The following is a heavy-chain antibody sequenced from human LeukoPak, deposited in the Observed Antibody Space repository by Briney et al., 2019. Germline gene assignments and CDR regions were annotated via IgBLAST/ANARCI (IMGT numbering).Heavy chain of an antibody. CDR2: INTDGSST. V-gene: IGHV3-74*01. CDR1: GFIFSSYW. D-gene: IGHD2-2*03. J-gene: IGHJ4*02. Sequence: GGSLRLSCATSGFIFSSYWMHWVRHAPGKGLAWVSRINTDGSSTSYSDSVKGRFTISRDNSKNTLYLQMNSLRDEDTAVYYCAKDSHWILFDDWGQGTLVTVSS. CDR3: AKDSHWILFDD.